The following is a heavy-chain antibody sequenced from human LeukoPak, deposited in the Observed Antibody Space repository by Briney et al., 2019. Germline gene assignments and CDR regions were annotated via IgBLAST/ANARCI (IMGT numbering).Heavy chain of an antibody. V-gene: IGHV4-61*02. Sequence: SETLSLTCTVSGGSISSGSYHWSWIRQPAGKRLEWIGRIYSSGSTNYNPSLKSRVTISVDTSKNQFSLKLSSVTAADTAVYYCASTRNYDLWSGSGYFDLWGRGTLVTVSS. D-gene: IGHD3-3*01. CDR1: GGSISSGSYH. J-gene: IGHJ2*01. CDR2: IYSSGST. CDR3: ASTRNYDLWSGSGYFDL.